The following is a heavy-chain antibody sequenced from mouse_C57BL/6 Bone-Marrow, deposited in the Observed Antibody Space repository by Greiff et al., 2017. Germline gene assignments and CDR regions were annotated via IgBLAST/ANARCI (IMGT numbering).Heavy chain of an antibody. CDR2: INPSSGYT. Sequence: VQLQQSGAELAKPGASVKLSCKASGYTFTSYWMHWVKQRPGQGLEWIGYINPSSGYTKYNQKFKDKATLTADKSSSTAYMQLSSLTYEDSAVYYCARAKPITTVVAPPFAYWGQGTLVTVSA. D-gene: IGHD1-1*01. CDR3: ARAKPITTVVAPPFAY. V-gene: IGHV1-7*01. J-gene: IGHJ3*01. CDR1: GYTFTSYW.